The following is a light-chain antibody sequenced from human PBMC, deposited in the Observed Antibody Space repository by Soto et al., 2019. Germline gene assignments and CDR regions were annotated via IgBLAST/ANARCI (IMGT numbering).Light chain of an antibody. J-gene: IGLJ1*01. CDR1: SSDVGGYNY. CDR3: SSYTTSNTRQIV. Sequence: QSVLTQPASVSGSPGQSITISCTGTSSDVGGYNYVSWYQQHPGKAPKFMIYDVSNRLSVVSNRFSGSKSGNTASLTISGLQAEDEADYYCSSYTTSNTRQIVFGTGTKVTVL. V-gene: IGLV2-14*01. CDR2: DVS.